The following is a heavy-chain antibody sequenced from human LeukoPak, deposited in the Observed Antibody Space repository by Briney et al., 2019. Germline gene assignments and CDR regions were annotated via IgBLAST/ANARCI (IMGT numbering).Heavy chain of an antibody. D-gene: IGHD3-22*01. V-gene: IGHV1-18*01. CDR1: GYIFTGYG. Sequence: ASVKVSCKASGYIFTGYGFTWVRQAPGQGLEWMGWISAYSDNANYAQNLQGRVTMTRDMSTSTVYMELSSLRSEDTAVYYCARVGHYDSSAAWAYWGQGTLVTVSS. CDR3: ARVGHYDSSAAWAY. CDR2: ISAYSDNA. J-gene: IGHJ4*02.